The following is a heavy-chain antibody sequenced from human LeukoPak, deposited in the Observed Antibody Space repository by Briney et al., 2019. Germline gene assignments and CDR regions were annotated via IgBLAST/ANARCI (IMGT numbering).Heavy chain of an antibody. CDR3: AKETVARPPSAGMDV. CDR2: ISWNSGSI. CDR1: GSTFDDYA. Sequence: PGRSLRLSCAASGSTFDDYAMHWVRQAPGKGLEWVSGISWNSGSIGYADSVKGRFTISRDNAKNSLYLQMNSLRAEDTALYYCAKETVARPPSAGMDVWGQGTTVTVSS. D-gene: IGHD2-21*01. V-gene: IGHV3-9*01. J-gene: IGHJ6*02.